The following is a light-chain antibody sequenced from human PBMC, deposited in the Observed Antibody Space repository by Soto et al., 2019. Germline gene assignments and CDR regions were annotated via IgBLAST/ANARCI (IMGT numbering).Light chain of an antibody. Sequence: DIQMTQSPSSLSASVGDRVTITCRAGQNIGSYLNWYQHKPGKAPQLLIYDSSSLHTGVPSRFSGRGSGTELTLPVSSLQPEDVATYYCQQSYTVPTFGQGTKLEIK. CDR1: QNIGSY. J-gene: IGKJ2*01. CDR2: DSS. CDR3: QQSYTVPT. V-gene: IGKV1-39*01.